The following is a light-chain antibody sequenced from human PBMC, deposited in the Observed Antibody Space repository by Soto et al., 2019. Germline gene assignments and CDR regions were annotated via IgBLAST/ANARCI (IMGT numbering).Light chain of an antibody. CDR2: AAS. V-gene: IGKV1-27*01. J-gene: IGKJ1*01. CDR3: QKYNDAPWT. CDR1: QGVDKY. Sequence: DIQMTQSPSSLSASVGDRVTITCRASQGVDKYLAWYQQKPGKVPKLLIYAASALQSGVPSRFSGSGSGTDFTLTISSLQPEDVATYYCQKYNDAPWTFGQGTKVEIK.